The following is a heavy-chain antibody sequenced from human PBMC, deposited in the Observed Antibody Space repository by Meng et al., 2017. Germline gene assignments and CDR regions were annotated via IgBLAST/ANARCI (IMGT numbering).Heavy chain of an antibody. V-gene: IGHV1-2*06. CDR3: ARDEDLSAAGKLFGDY. J-gene: IGHJ4*02. CDR1: GYNFPDYW. D-gene: IGHD6-13*01. Sequence: ASVKVSCKPSGYNFPDYWLHWVRRAPGQGLEWMGRIDPKSGDTHYAQRFQGRVTMTGDTSTSTAYMELSGLRSDDTAMYYCARDEDLSAAGKLFGDYWGQGTLVTVSS. CDR2: IDPKSGDT.